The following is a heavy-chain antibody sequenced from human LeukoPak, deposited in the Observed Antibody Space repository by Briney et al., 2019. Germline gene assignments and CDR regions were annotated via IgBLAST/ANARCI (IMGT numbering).Heavy chain of an antibody. CDR1: GFGFSRYA. J-gene: IGHJ4*02. V-gene: IGHV3-23*01. CDR3: AKGFACAEDRCYGLDS. Sequence: PGRSLRLSCAASGFGFSRYAMTWGRQAPGKGLEWVSLITESGHSTYYTKSVKGRFTISRDNSKNTLFLQMNSLGVEDTALYFCAKGFACAEDRCYGLDSWGQGILVIVSS. D-gene: IGHD4/OR15-4a*01. CDR2: ITESGHST.